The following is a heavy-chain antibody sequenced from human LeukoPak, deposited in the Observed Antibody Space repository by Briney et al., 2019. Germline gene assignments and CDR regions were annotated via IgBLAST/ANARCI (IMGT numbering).Heavy chain of an antibody. CDR3: ARGSRRSYYYDSSANRDAFDI. D-gene: IGHD3-22*01. CDR1: GGSFSGYY. V-gene: IGHV4-34*01. Sequence: PSETLSLTCAVYGGSFSGYYWSWIRQPPGKGLEWIGEINHSGSTNYNPSLKSRVTISVDTSKNQFSLKLSSVTAADTAVYYCARGSRRSYYYDSSANRDAFDIWGQGTMVTVSS. CDR2: INHSGST. J-gene: IGHJ3*02.